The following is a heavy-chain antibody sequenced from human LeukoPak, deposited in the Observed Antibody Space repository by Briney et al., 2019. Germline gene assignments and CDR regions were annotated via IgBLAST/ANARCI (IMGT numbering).Heavy chain of an antibody. Sequence: SVKVSCTASGGTFSSYAISWVRQAPGQGLEWMGGIIPIFGTANYAQKFQGRVTITADESTSTAYMELSSLRSEDTAVYYCARNGYSYGYFDYWGQGTLVTVSS. CDR3: ARNGYSYGYFDY. CDR1: GGTFSSYA. D-gene: IGHD5-18*01. J-gene: IGHJ4*02. CDR2: IIPIFGTA. V-gene: IGHV1-69*01.